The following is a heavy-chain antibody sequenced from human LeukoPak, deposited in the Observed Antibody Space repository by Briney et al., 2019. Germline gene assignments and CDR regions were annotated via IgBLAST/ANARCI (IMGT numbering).Heavy chain of an antibody. D-gene: IGHD3-10*01. CDR2: ISWNSGSI. J-gene: IGHJ4*02. CDR1: GFTFDDYA. Sequence: PGRSLRLSCAASGFTFDDYAMHWVRQAPGKGLEWVSGISWNSGSIGYADSVKGRFTISRDNAKNSLYLQMNSLRAEDTALYYCAKGGFGEFRVLDYWGQGTLVTVSS. V-gene: IGHV3-9*01. CDR3: AKGGFGEFRVLDY.